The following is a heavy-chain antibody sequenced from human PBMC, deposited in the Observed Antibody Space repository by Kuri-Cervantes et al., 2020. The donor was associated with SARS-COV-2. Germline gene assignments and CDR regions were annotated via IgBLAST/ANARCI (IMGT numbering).Heavy chain of an antibody. J-gene: IGHJ6*02. Sequence: GESLKISCAASGFTFSSYDMHWVRQATGKGLEWVSAIGTAGDTYYPGSVKGRFTISRENAKNSLYLQMNSLRAEDTAVYYCARESYYGMDVWGQGTTVTVSS. V-gene: IGHV3-13*01. CDR1: GFTFSSYD. CDR2: IGTAGDT. CDR3: ARESYYGMDV.